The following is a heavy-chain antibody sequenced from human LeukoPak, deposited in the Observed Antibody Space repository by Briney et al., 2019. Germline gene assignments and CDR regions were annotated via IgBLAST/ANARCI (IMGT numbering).Heavy chain of an antibody. D-gene: IGHD1-26*01. CDR3: SRESGAFSPFGY. Sequence: SGTLSLTCDVSGGSISRTNWWSWVRQSPGQGLGWIGEISLSGRTNYNPSLQSRVTMSLDESKNQLSLDLASVTAADTAVYYCSRESGAFSPFGYWGQGTLVTVHS. J-gene: IGHJ4*02. V-gene: IGHV4-4*02. CDR2: ISLSGRT. CDR1: GGSISRTNW.